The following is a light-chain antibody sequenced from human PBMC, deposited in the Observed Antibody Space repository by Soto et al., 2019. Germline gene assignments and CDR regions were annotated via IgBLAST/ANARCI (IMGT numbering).Light chain of an antibody. J-gene: IGLJ1*01. CDR1: XXXIGSNT. V-gene: IGLV1-44*01. CDR3: AAWDDSLNGYV. Sequence: QSVLTQPPSASGTPGXRVTISCSGXXXXIGSNTVNWYQQLPGTAPKLLIYSNNQRPSGVPDRFSGSKSGTSASLAISGLQSEDEADYYCAAWDDSLNGYVFGTGTKVTVL. CDR2: SNN.